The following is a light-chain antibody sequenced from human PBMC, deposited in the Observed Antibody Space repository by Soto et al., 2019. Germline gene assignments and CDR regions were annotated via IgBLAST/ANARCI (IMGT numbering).Light chain of an antibody. CDR3: QQSYSNHRT. V-gene: IGKV1-39*01. CDR1: QSISSY. J-gene: IGKJ1*01. Sequence: DIQMTQSPSSLSASVGDRVTITCRASQSISSYLNWYQQKPGKAPNLLIYAASSLQSGAPSRFSGSGSGTDFTLTISSLQPEDFATYYCQQSYSNHRTFGQGTKVDIK. CDR2: AAS.